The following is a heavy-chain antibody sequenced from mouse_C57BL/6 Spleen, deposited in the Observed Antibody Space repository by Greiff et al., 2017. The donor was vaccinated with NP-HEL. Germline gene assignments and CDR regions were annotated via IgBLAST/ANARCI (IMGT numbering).Heavy chain of an antibody. D-gene: IGHD1-1*01. J-gene: IGHJ1*03. V-gene: IGHV1-80*01. CDR3: ARNYGSGWYFDV. CDR1: GYAFSSYW. CDR2: IYPGDGDT. Sequence: VQLQESGAELVKPGASVKISCKASGYAFSSYWMNWVKQRPGKGLEWIGQIYPGDGDTNYNGKFKGKATLTADKSSSTAYMQLSSLTSEDSAVYFCARNYGSGWYFDVWGTGTTVTVSS.